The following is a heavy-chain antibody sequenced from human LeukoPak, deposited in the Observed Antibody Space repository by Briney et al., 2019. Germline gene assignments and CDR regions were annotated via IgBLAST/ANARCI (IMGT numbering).Heavy chain of an antibody. CDR2: INHSGST. CDR3: ARYTSLQYYFDY. V-gene: IGHV4-34*01. J-gene: IGHJ4*02. CDR1: GGSFSGYY. Sequence: SETLSLTCAVYGGSFSGYYWSWIRQPPGKGLEWIGEINHSGSTNYNPSLKSRVTISVDTSKNQFSLKRSSVTAADTAVYYCARYTSLQYYFDYWGQGTLVTVSS.